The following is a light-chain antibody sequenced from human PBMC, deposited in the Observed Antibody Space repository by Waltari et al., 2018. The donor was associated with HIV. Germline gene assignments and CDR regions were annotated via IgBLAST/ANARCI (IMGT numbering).Light chain of an antibody. CDR3: SSYGGNSNVI. CDR1: SSDIGDYDY. Sequence: QSALTQPPSASGSPGQSVTISCTGTSSDIGDYDYVPWYQHQPGEAPKLLIYEVLNRPSGVPHRFSGSKSGNTASLTVSGLQADDEADYYCSSYGGNSNVIFGGGTKLTVL. CDR2: EVL. J-gene: IGLJ2*01. V-gene: IGLV2-8*01.